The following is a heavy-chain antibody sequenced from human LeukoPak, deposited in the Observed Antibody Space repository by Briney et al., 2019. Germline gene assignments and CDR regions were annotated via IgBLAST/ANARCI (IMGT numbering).Heavy chain of an antibody. CDR2: IYYSGST. V-gene: IGHV4-39*02. CDR3: SRPPRGAVAGSFDY. J-gene: IGHJ4*02. Sequence: SETLSLTCTVSGGSISSSSYYWGWSRQPPGKGREWIGGIYYSGSTYYNPSLMSRLTISVDTSKNHFSLKLSPVTAADTAVYYCSRPPRGAVAGSFDYWGQGTLVTVSS. CDR1: GGSISSSSYY. D-gene: IGHD6-19*01.